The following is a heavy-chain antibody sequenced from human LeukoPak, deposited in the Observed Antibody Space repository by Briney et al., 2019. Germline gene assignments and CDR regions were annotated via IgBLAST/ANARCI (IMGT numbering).Heavy chain of an antibody. V-gene: IGHV3-23*01. D-gene: IGHD2-2*01. CDR3: ASSIVVVPAATPPHY. CDR2: ISGSGGST. J-gene: IGHJ4*02. CDR1: GFTFSSYA. Sequence: GGSLRLSCAASGFTFSSYAMSWVRQAPGKGLEWVSAISGSGGSTYYADSVKGWFTISRDNSKNTLYLQMNSLRAEDTAVYYCASSIVVVPAATPPHYWGQGTLVTVSS.